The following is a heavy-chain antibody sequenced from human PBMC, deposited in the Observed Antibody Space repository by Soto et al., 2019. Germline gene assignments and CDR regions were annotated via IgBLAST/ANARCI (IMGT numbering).Heavy chain of an antibody. CDR2: ISGSGGST. J-gene: IGHJ4*02. CDR3: AKDPAVTTAYYFVY. CDR1: AFTFSNYA. Sequence: GGSLRLSCAASAFTFSNYAMSWVRQAPGKGLEWVSAISGSGGSTYYADSVKGRFTISRDNSKNALYLQMNSLRAEDTAVYYCAKDPAVTTAYYFVYWGQGTLLTVSS. D-gene: IGHD4-17*01. V-gene: IGHV3-23*01.